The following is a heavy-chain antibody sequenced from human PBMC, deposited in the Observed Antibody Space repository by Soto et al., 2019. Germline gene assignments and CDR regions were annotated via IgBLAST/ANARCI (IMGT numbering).Heavy chain of an antibody. CDR3: AAGGGLPRYS. CDR2: IYQSWST. D-gene: IGHD5-12*01. J-gene: IGHJ4*02. V-gene: IGHV4-30-2*01. Sequence: QLQLQESGSGLVKPSQTLSLTCAVSGGSISSGGYSWSWIRQPPGKGLEWIGYIYQSWSTYYNPSLKSRVTISVDRSTNQFSLKLSSVTAADTAVYYCAAGGGLPRYSWGQGTLVTVSA. CDR1: GGSISSGGYS.